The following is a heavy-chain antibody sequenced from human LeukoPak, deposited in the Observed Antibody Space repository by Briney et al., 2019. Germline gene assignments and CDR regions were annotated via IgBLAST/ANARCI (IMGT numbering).Heavy chain of an antibody. CDR2: ISSSGSTI. CDR1: GFTFSDYY. D-gene: IGHD2-2*01. Sequence: GGSLRLSCAASGFTFSDYYMSWIRQAPGKGLEWVSYISSSGSTIYYADSLKGRFTISRDNAKNSLYLQMNSLRAEDTAVYYCAREPDYYYYMDVWGKGTTVTVSS. V-gene: IGHV3-11*01. J-gene: IGHJ6*03. CDR3: AREPDYYYYMDV.